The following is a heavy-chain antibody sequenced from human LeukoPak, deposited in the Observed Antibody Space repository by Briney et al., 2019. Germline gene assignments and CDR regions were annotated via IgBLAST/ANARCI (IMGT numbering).Heavy chain of an antibody. V-gene: IGHV3-30*18. CDR3: AKDSDCGGDCYHFDY. J-gene: IGHJ4*02. CDR2: ISYDGSNK. Sequence: PGGSLRLSCAASGFTFSSYGMHWVRRAPGKGLEWVAVISYDGSNKYYADSVKGRFTISRDNSKNTLYLQMNSLRAEGTAVYYCAKDSDCGGDCYHFDYWGQGALVTVSS. CDR1: GFTFSSYG. D-gene: IGHD2-21*02.